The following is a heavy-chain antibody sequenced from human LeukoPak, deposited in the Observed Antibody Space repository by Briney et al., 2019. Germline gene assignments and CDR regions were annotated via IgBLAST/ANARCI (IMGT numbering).Heavy chain of an antibody. CDR1: GFTLNSYW. CDR3: ARGGYISSLAF. Sequence: GSLRLSLAAPGFTLNSYWINLVRQAPGKGLGWVANIKQDGSEQYYVDSVKGRFTVSRDNAKNSLHLQMNSLRVEDTAVYYCARGGYISSLAFWGQGTLVTVSP. J-gene: IGHJ4*02. CDR2: IKQDGSEQ. V-gene: IGHV3-7*04. D-gene: IGHD6-13*01.